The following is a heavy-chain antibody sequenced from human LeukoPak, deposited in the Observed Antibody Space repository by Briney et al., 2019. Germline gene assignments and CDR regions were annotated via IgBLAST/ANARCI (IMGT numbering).Heavy chain of an antibody. V-gene: IGHV3-30*02. D-gene: IGHD5-18*01. CDR1: GFTFSSYG. CDR2: IRYDGSNK. J-gene: IGHJ4*02. CDR3: AKSHGYSYGFDY. Sequence: PGGSPRLSCAASGFTFSSYGMHWVRQAPGKGLEWVAFIRYDGSNKYYADSVKGRFTISRDNSKNTLYLHVNSLRPEDTAVYYCAKSHGYSYGFDYWGQGTLVTVSS.